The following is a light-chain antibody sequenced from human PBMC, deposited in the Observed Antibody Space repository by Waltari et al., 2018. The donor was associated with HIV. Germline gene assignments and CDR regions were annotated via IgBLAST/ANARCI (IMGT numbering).Light chain of an antibody. CDR2: ANN. V-gene: IGLV1-51*01. CDR3: GTWDNGLRSWV. CDR1: SSNIGDNP. Sequence: QSVLAQPPSVSAPPGPRVTISCSGASSNIGDNPLSWYHQLPASAPRLLIFANNKRPSGIPDRFSASKSATSGTLDIAGLQTGDEGHYYCGTWDNGLRSWVFGGGTKLTVL. J-gene: IGLJ3*02.